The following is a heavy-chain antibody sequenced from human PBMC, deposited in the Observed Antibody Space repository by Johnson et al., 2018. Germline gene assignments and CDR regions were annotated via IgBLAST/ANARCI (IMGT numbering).Heavy chain of an antibody. D-gene: IGHD3-3*01. Sequence: VQLVEAGGGLVEPGGSLRLSCGASGFTFSSHWMSWVRQAPGKGLEWVANIKQDGSEKYYVDSVKGRFTISRDNAKNSLYLQMNSLRAEDTAVYYCARTYYDFWGGHHDAFDIWGQGTMVTVSS. CDR2: IKQDGSEK. CDR1: GFTFSSHW. CDR3: ARTYYDFWGGHHDAFDI. J-gene: IGHJ3*02. V-gene: IGHV3-7*01.